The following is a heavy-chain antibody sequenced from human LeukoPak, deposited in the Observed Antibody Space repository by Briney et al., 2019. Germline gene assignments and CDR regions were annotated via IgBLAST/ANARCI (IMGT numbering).Heavy chain of an antibody. J-gene: IGHJ4*02. CDR1: GFTFSGYG. D-gene: IGHD2-15*01. CDR3: AKALRMSYYFDY. V-gene: IGHV3-30*02. CDR2: IRYDGSNK. Sequence: GGSLRLSCAASGFTFSGYGIHWVRQAPGKGLEWVAFIRYDGSNKYYADSVKGRFTISRDNSKNTLYLQMNSLRAEDTAVYYCAKALRMSYYFDYWGQGTLVTVSS.